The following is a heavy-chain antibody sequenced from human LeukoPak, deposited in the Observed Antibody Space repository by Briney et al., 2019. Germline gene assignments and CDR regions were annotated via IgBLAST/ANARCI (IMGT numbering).Heavy chain of an antibody. Sequence: PGGSLRLSCAASGFTFSSYAMSWVRQAPGKGLEWVSVISGSGGSTYYADSVKGRFTISRDNSKNALYLQMNSLRAEDTAVYYCAKDLTAYCGGDCYSDDAFDIWGQGTMVTVSS. V-gene: IGHV3-23*01. D-gene: IGHD2-21*02. J-gene: IGHJ3*02. CDR1: GFTFSSYA. CDR3: AKDLTAYCGGDCYSDDAFDI. CDR2: ISGSGGST.